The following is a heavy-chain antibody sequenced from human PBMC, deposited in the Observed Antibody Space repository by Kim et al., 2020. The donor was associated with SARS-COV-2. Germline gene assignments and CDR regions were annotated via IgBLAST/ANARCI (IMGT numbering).Heavy chain of an antibody. CDR2: VSQSATS. D-gene: IGHD3-10*01. Sequence: SETLSLTCSVSGASTTSNLYLWGWIRQSPGRGLEWIGAVSQSATSYYNPSLKSRLRMSLETSQGQLSLELSSVTAADTAVYFCVRLGSYYNSATHATNTHYFDYWGQGALVTVSS. V-gene: IGHV4-39*01. CDR3: VRLGSYYNSATHATNTHYFDY. CDR1: GASTTSNLYL. J-gene: IGHJ4*02.